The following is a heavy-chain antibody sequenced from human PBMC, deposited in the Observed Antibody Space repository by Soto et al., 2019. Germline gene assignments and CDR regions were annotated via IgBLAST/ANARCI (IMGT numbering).Heavy chain of an antibody. CDR1: GFTFTSYG. J-gene: IGHJ4*02. D-gene: IGHD2-8*01. Sequence: PGGSLRLSCAVSGFTFTSYGMHWVRQAPGKGLEWVAFISYDGYNKYYGDSVKGRFTISRDDSKNTLDLQMNSLRAEDTAVYSCAKDLILYRKEATNSWDYWGQGTLVTVSS. V-gene: IGHV3-30*18. CDR3: AKDLILYRKEATNSWDY. CDR2: ISYDGYNK.